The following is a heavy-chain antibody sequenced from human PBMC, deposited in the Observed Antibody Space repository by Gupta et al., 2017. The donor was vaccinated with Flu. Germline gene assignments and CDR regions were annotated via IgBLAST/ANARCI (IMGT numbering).Heavy chain of an antibody. J-gene: IGHJ4*02. CDR1: GFTFSSYA. Sequence: EVQLLESGGGLVQPGGSLRLSCAASGFTFSSYAMSWVRQAPGKGLEWVSAISGSGGSTYYADSVKGRFTISRDNSKNTLYLQMNSLRAEDTAVYYCAKGRRVIAAAGPYYFDYWGQGTLVTVSS. CDR2: ISGSGGST. V-gene: IGHV3-23*01. CDR3: AKGRRVIAAAGPYYFDY. D-gene: IGHD6-13*01.